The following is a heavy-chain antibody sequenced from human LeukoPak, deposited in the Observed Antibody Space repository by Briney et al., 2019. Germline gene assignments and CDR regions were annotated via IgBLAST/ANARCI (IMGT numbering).Heavy chain of an antibody. D-gene: IGHD4-17*01. CDR3: ARGAPGYGDYPMDV. CDR2: IIPIFGTA. V-gene: IGHV1-69*13. J-gene: IGHJ6*04. CDR1: GGTFSSYA. Sequence: GASVKVSCKASGGTFSSYAISWVRQAPGQGLEWMGGIIPIFGTANYAQKFQGGVTITADESTSTAYMELSSLRSEDTAVYYCARGAPGYGDYPMDVWGKGTTVTVSS.